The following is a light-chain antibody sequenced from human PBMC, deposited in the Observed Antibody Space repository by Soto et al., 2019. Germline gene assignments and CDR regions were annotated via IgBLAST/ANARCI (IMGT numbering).Light chain of an antibody. CDR3: SSYTGNSLYV. Sequence: LTQPASVSGSPGQSITISCTGTSSDVGDYNYVSWYQQHPDKAPKLMIYEVSNRPSGVSNRFSGSKSGNTASLTISGLQAEDEADYYCSSYTGNSLYVFGIGTKVTVL. J-gene: IGLJ1*01. V-gene: IGLV2-14*01. CDR2: EVS. CDR1: SSDVGDYNY.